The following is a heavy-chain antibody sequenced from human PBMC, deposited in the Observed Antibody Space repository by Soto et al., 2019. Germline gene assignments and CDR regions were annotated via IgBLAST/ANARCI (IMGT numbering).Heavy chain of an antibody. Sequence: ASVKVSCKASGYTFTSYGISWVRQAPGQGLEWMGWISAYNGNTNYAQKLQGRVTMTTDTSTSTAYMELRSLRSDDTAVYYCARDRYEIFGVVIDKDAFDIWGQGTMVTVSS. J-gene: IGHJ3*02. D-gene: IGHD3-3*01. CDR3: ARDRYEIFGVVIDKDAFDI. V-gene: IGHV1-18*01. CDR1: GYTFTSYG. CDR2: ISAYNGNT.